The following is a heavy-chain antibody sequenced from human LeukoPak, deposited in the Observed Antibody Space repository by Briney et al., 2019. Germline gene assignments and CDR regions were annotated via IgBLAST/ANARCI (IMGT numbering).Heavy chain of an antibody. CDR3: ARVIGSYGDSAY. CDR1: GFTFSSFS. J-gene: IGHJ4*02. D-gene: IGHD3-16*01. Sequence: GGSLRLSSAASGFTFSSFSMNWVRQAPGKGLEWLSYISSTSSAIYYADSLKGRFTTSRDNAKNSLYLQMDSPRAEDTAVYYCARVIGSYGDSAYWGQGTLVTVSS. CDR2: ISSTSSAI. V-gene: IGHV3-48*04.